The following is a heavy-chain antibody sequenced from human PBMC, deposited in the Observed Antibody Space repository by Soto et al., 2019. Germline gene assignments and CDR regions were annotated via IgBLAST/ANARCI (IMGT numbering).Heavy chain of an antibody. CDR1: GFTFSSNA. Sequence: EVQLLESGGGLVQPGGSLRLSCAASGFTFSSNAMSWVRQAPGKGLEWVSAISGSGGLTYYADSVKGRFTISRDNSKNTLYRQMNSLRAEDTAVYYCAKDAYGDYRAGYFDLWGRGTLVTVSS. CDR2: ISGSGGLT. J-gene: IGHJ2*01. CDR3: AKDAYGDYRAGYFDL. D-gene: IGHD4-17*01. V-gene: IGHV3-23*01.